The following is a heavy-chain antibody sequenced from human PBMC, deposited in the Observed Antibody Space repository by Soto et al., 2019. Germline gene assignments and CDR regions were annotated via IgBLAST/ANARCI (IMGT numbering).Heavy chain of an antibody. V-gene: IGHV3-30*18. J-gene: IGHJ4*02. D-gene: IGHD6-19*01. CDR1: GFTFSDYA. Sequence: VQLVESGGGVVQPGRSLRLSCAASGFTFSDYAMHWVRQAPGKGLEWVAVVSHDGRNTHYADSVKGRFTISRDSSKNTVPLEMTSLRAEDTAVYYCAKGGRQWLVTSDFNYWGQGALVNVSS. CDR3: AKGGRQWLVTSDFNY. CDR2: VSHDGRNT.